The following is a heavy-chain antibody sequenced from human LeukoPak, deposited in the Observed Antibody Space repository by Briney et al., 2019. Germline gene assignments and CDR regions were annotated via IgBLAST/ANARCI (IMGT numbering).Heavy chain of an antibody. CDR3: ARDRGWQGFDY. CDR1: GFTFSNYE. D-gene: IGHD2-15*01. J-gene: IGHJ4*02. Sequence: PGGSLRLSCVGSGFTFSNYEMNWVRQAPGKGLEWGSYISSSSSIIYYADSVKDRFTISRDNAKNSLYLQMNSLRVEDTAVFYCARDRGWQGFDYWGQGALVTVSS. CDR2: ISSSSSII. V-gene: IGHV3-48*03.